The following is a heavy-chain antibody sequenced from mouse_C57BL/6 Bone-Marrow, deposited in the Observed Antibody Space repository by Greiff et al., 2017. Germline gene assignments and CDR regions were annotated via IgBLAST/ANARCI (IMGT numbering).Heavy chain of an antibody. J-gene: IGHJ4*01. Sequence: QVQLQQPGAELVKPGASVKMSCKASGYTFTSYWITWVKQRPGQGLEWIGDIYPGSGSTNYNEKFKSKATLTVDTSSSTAYMQLSSLTSEDSAVYYCARGYDSSYDCAMDYWGQGTSVTVSS. CDR2: IYPGSGST. V-gene: IGHV1-55*01. CDR3: ARGYDSSYDCAMDY. D-gene: IGHD1-1*01. CDR1: GYTFTSYW.